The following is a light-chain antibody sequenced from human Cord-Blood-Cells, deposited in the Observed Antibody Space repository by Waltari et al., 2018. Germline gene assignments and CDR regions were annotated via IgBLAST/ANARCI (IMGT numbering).Light chain of an antibody. CDR2: YDS. V-gene: IGLV3-21*04. J-gene: IGLJ1*01. CDR3: QVWDSSSDHYV. Sequence: SYVLPQPPSVSVAPGKTARITCGGNNSGSKSVHGYQQKPGQAPVLVIYYDSDRPSGIPERLSGSNSGNTATLTISRVEAGDEADYYCQVWDSSSDHYVFGTGTKVTVL. CDR1: NSGSKS.